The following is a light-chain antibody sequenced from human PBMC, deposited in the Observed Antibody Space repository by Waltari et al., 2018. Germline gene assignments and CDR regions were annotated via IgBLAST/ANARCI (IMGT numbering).Light chain of an antibody. CDR3: SSYTTSHTAYWV. CDR2: DVT. J-gene: IGLJ3*02. Sequence: QSALTQPASVSGSPGQSITISRRGPNSDIGGYKYVSWYQQPPGKAPKLIIYDVTNRPSGISHRFSGSKSGITASLTISGLQAEDEGDYYCSSYTTSHTAYWVFGGGTRLTVL. CDR1: NSDIGGYKY. V-gene: IGLV2-14*03.